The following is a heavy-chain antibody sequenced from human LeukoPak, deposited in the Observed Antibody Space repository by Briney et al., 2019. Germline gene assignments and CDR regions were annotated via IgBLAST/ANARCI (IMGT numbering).Heavy chain of an antibody. Sequence: SETLSLTCTVSGGSISSGSYYWSWIRQPAGKGLEWIGRIYTSGSTNYNPSLKSRVTISVDTSKNQFSLKLSSVTAADTAVYYCALSVVPAAHYYYMDVWGKGTTVTISS. J-gene: IGHJ6*03. CDR1: GGSISSGSYY. CDR3: ALSVVPAAHYYYMDV. D-gene: IGHD2-2*01. V-gene: IGHV4-61*02. CDR2: IYTSGST.